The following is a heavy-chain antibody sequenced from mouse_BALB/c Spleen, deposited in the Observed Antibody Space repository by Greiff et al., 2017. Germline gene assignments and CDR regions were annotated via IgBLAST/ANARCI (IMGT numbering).Heavy chain of an antibody. Sequence: VQLQQPGAELVKPGASVKLSCTASGFNIKDTYMHWVKQRPEQGLEWIGRIDPANGNTKYDPKFQGKATITADTSSNTAYLQLSSLTSEDTAVYYCARGYYYGSSYDFDYWGQGTTLTVSS. CDR1: GFNIKDTY. CDR3: ARGYYYGSSYDFDY. V-gene: IGHV14-3*02. J-gene: IGHJ2*01. CDR2: IDPANGNT. D-gene: IGHD1-1*01.